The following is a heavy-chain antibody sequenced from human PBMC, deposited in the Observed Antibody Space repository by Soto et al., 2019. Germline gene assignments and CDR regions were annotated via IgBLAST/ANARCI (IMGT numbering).Heavy chain of an antibody. J-gene: IGHJ4*02. V-gene: IGHV3-23*01. D-gene: IGHD3-22*01. Sequence: GGSLRLSCAASGFTFSNYAMSWVRQAPGKGLEWVSGIGGRGTSSYYADSVKGRFAISRDNSYNTLFLQLHSLRAEDTAVYYCAKSRYADSSGDYYDFWGQGTRVAVSS. CDR1: GFTFSNYA. CDR3: AKSRYADSSGDYYDF. CDR2: IGGRGTSS.